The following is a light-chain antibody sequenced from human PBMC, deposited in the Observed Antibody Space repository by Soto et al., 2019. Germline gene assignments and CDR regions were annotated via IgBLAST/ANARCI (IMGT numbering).Light chain of an antibody. CDR1: QDISKY. J-gene: IGKJ4*01. CDR3: QQYDNLLALT. Sequence: DIQMTQSPSSLSASVGDRVTIACQASQDISKYLNWYQFRPGQAPKLLIYDASNLETGVPSRFRGSGSGTHFPLTITSLQPEDVATYYCQQYDNLLALTFGGGTKVQIK. CDR2: DAS. V-gene: IGKV1-33*01.